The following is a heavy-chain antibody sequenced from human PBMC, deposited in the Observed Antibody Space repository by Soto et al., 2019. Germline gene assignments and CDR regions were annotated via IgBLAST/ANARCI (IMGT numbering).Heavy chain of an antibody. Sequence: QVQLVKSGADEREPGASVKVSCKASGYSFTNNDVSWVRQATGQGLEWMGWMNPGSGETGYAQKFQGRVTMTRDISIATAYMEMSSLRSDDTDIYYCARMATFGSLNWFDPWGQETLVTVSS. CDR1: GYSFTNND. J-gene: IGHJ5*02. CDR2: MNPGSGET. D-gene: IGHD3-16*01. V-gene: IGHV1-8*01. CDR3: ARMATFGSLNWFDP.